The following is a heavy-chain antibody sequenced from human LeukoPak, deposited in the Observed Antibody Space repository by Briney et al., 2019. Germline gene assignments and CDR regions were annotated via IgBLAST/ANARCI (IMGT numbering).Heavy chain of an antibody. CDR3: ARGVWYSAGNWFDP. D-gene: IGHD2-21*02. V-gene: IGHV4-31*03. CDR1: GGSISSGGYY. Sequence: SQTLSLTCTVSGGSISSGGYYWGWIRQHPGKGLEWIGYIPNSGSTYYNPSLKSRVTISVDTSKNQFSLKLSSVTAADTAVYYCARGVWYSAGNWFDPWGQGAPVTVSS. CDR2: IPNSGST. J-gene: IGHJ5*02.